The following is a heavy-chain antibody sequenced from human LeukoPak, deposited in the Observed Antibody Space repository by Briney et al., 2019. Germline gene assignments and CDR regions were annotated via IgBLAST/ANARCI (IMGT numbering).Heavy chain of an antibody. CDR1: GGSISSSSYY. CDR3: ANAYGDYRYYFDY. D-gene: IGHD4-17*01. V-gene: IGHV4-39*01. J-gene: IGHJ4*02. CDR2: IYYSGST. Sequence: SETLSLTCTVPGGSISSSSYYWGWIRQPPGKGLEWIGSIYYSGSTYYNPSLKSRVTISVDTSKNQFSLKLSSVTAADTAVYYCANAYGDYRYYFDYWGQGTLVTVSS.